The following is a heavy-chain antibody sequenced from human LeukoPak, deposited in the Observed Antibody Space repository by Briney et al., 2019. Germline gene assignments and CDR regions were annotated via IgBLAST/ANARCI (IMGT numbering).Heavy chain of an antibody. D-gene: IGHD4-17*01. Sequence: SETLSLTCTVSGGSISSGDYYWSWIRQPPGKGLEWIGYIYYSGSTYYNPSLKSRVTISVDTSKNQFSLKLSSVTAADTAVYYCARAPLNGDRTDWYFDLWGRGTLVTVSS. J-gene: IGHJ2*01. CDR2: IYYSGST. CDR3: ARAPLNGDRTDWYFDL. CDR1: GGSISSGDYY. V-gene: IGHV4-30-4*01.